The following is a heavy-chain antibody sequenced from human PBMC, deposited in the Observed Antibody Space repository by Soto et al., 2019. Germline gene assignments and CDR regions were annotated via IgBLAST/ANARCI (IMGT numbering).Heavy chain of an antibody. D-gene: IGHD5-18*01. J-gene: IGHJ6*02. CDR2: FDPEDGET. CDR1: GYTLTELS. Sequence: GASVKVSCKVSGYTLTELSMHWVRQAPGKGLEWMGGFDPEDGETIYAQKFQGRVTMTEDTSTDTAYMELSSLRSEDTAVYYCATDHGYSYANYYYYGMGVWGQGTTVTVSS. V-gene: IGHV1-24*01. CDR3: ATDHGYSYANYYYYGMGV.